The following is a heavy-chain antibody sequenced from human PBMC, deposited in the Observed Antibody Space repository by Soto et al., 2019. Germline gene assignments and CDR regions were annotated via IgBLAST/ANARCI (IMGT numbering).Heavy chain of an antibody. J-gene: IGHJ6*02. CDR3: ARDTRELLFGEQGDYYYYGMDV. D-gene: IGHD1-26*01. V-gene: IGHV1-3*01. CDR2: INAGNGNT. CDR1: GYTFTSYA. Sequence: GASVKVSCKASGYTFTSYAMHWVRQAPGQRLEWMGWINAGNGNTKYSQKFQGRVTITRDTSASTAYMELSSLRSEDTAVYYCARDTRELLFGEQGDYYYYGMDVWGQGTTVTVSS.